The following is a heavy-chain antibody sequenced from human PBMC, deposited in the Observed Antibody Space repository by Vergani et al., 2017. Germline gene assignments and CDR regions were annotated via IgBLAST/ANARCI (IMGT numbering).Heavy chain of an antibody. V-gene: IGHV3-30*02. CDR3: AKDITPAAAGTDY. D-gene: IGHD6-13*01. CDR2: IRYDGSNK. CDR1: GFTFSSYG. J-gene: IGHJ4*02. Sequence: QVQLVESGGGVVQPGGSLRLSCAASGFTFSSYGMHWVRQAPGKGLEWVAFIRYDGSNKYYADSVKGRFTISRDNSKNTLYLQMNSLGAEDTAVYYGAKDITPAAAGTDYWGQGTLVTVSS.